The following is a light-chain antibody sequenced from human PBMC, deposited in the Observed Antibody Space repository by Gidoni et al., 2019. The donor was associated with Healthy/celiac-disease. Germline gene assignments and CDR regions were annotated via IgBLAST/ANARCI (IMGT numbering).Light chain of an antibody. V-gene: IGLV3-1*01. Sequence: SYELTQPPSVSVSPGQTSSITCSGDKLGDKYACWYQQKPGQSPVLVIYQDSKRPSGIPERFSGSNSGNTATLTLSGTQAMDEADYYWQAWDSSVVFGGGTKLTVL. CDR1: KLGDKY. CDR2: QDS. J-gene: IGLJ2*01. CDR3: QAWDSSVV.